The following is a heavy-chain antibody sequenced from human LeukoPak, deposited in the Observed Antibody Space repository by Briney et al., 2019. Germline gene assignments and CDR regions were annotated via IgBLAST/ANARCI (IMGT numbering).Heavy chain of an antibody. CDR3: ARVSSSVPAATNYYYYMDV. D-gene: IGHD2-2*01. J-gene: IGHJ6*03. V-gene: IGHV4-59*01. CDR1: GGSISSYY. Sequence: SETLSLTCTVSGGSISSYYWSWIRQPPGKGLVWIGYIYYSGSTNYNPSLKSRVTISVDTSKNQFSLKLSSVTAADTAVYYCARVSSSVPAATNYYYYMDVWGKGTTVTVSS. CDR2: IYYSGST.